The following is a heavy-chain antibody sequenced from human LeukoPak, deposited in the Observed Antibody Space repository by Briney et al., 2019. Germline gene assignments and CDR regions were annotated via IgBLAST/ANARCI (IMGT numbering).Heavy chain of an antibody. D-gene: IGHD4-17*01. CDR3: AREPAGHGNYEY. V-gene: IGHV4-61*01. J-gene: IGHJ4*02. CDR1: GGSISSSSYY. CDR2: IYYSGST. Sequence: SETLSLTCTVSGGSISSSSYYWGWIRQPPGKGLEWIGYIYYSGSTNYNPSLKSRVTISVDTSKNQFSLKLSSVTAADTAVYYCAREPAGHGNYEYWGQGTLVTVSS.